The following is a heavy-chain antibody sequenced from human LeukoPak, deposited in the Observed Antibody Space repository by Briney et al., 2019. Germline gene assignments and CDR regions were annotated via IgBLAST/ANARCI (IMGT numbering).Heavy chain of an antibody. V-gene: IGHV3-7*03. CDR2: IKQDGSKK. CDR3: ARDPVGYCSGGSCYFDY. J-gene: IGHJ4*02. CDR1: GFPFSSYW. Sequence: PGGSLRLSCVASGFPFSSYWMTWVRQAPGKGLEWVANIKQDGSKKSYVDSVKGRFTISRDNAKNSLYLQMNSLRAEDTAVYYCARDPVGYCSGGSCYFDYWGQGTLVTVSS. D-gene: IGHD2-15*01.